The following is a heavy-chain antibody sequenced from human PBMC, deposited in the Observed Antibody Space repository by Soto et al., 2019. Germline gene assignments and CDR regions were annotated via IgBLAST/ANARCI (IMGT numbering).Heavy chain of an antibody. CDR1: GFSLSTSGVS. V-gene: IGHV2-5*02. Sequence: QITLKESGPTLVKPTQTLTLTCTFSGFSLSTSGVSVVRIRQPPGKALEWLALIYWDDDKRYSPSLKNRLTITQDTSKNQVVLTMTNMDHVDTATYFCAHSSSRWPLGYWGQGTLVTVSS. CDR2: IYWDDDK. CDR3: AHSSSRWPLGY. D-gene: IGHD4-17*01. J-gene: IGHJ4*02.